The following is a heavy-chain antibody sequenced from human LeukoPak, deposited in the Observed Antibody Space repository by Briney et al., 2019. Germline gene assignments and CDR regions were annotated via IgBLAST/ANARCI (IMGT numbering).Heavy chain of an antibody. Sequence: ASVKVSCKASGGTFSSYAISWVRQAPGQGLEWMGGIIPIFGTANYAQKFQGRVTITADESTSTAYMELSSLRSEGTAVYYCARTLRFVENYFDYWGQGTLVTVSS. D-gene: IGHD3-3*01. CDR2: IIPIFGTA. V-gene: IGHV1-69*13. J-gene: IGHJ4*02. CDR3: ARTLRFVENYFDY. CDR1: GGTFSSYA.